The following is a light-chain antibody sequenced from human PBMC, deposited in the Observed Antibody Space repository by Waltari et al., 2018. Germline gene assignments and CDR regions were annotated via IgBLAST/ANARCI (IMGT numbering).Light chain of an antibody. CDR2: HAS. CDR3: HQYVESPAT. V-gene: IGKV3-20*01. J-gene: IGKJ1*01. CDR1: QSVSSY. Sequence: EIVLTQSPGTVALSPGDRATFSSWASQSVSSYLAWSQQKPGQAPRLLIYHASTRATGIPDRFSGSGSGTDFSLTISRLEPEDFAMYYCHQYVESPATFGQGTKVEI.